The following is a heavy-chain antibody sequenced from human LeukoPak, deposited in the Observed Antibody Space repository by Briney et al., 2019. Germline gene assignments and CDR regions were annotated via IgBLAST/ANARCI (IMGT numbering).Heavy chain of an antibody. CDR2: ISGSGGRT. V-gene: IGHV3-23*01. D-gene: IGHD2-2*01. Sequence: SGGSVTLPCAASGFTYRIYPESWPPQATGRGGEWVSAISGSGGRTQHADSVKGRFTISRDNPKNTLYLQMNSLRAEHTAVYYCANPFCGSTSCHDVFDIWGQETRDSVS. J-gene: IGHJ3*02. CDR1: GFTYRIYP. CDR3: ANPFCGSTSCHDVFDI.